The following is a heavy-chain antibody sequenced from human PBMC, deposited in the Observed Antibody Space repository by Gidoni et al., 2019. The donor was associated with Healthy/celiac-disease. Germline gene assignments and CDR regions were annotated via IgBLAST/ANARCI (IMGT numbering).Heavy chain of an antibody. D-gene: IGHD6-25*01. V-gene: IGHV1-2*02. CDR3: ARDWAANIDY. Sequence: QVQLLQAGAEVKKPGSSVTVSCQASRYTFTGYDMHWVGQAPGQGLEWMGWINPNSGGTNYAKKFQGRVTMTRDTSISTAYMELSRLRSDDTAVYYCARDWAANIDYWGQGTLVTVSS. CDR2: INPNSGGT. CDR1: RYTFTGYD. J-gene: IGHJ4*02.